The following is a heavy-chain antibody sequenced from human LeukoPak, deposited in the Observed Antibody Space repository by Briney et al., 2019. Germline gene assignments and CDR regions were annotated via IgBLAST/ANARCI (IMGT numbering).Heavy chain of an antibody. CDR3: ARPRGAIFGILDYFDY. Sequence: GESLKISCKGSGYIFTTYWIAWVRQLPGKGLEWMGTIYPGDSDTRYSPSFQGQVTISADKSISTAYLQWSSLKASDTAMYYCARPRGAIFGILDYFDYWGQGTLVTVSS. D-gene: IGHD3-3*01. CDR2: IYPGDSDT. V-gene: IGHV5-51*01. CDR1: GYIFTTYW. J-gene: IGHJ4*02.